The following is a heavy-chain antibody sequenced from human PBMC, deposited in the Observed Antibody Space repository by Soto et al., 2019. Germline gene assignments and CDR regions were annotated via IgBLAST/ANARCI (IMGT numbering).Heavy chain of an antibody. Sequence: GGSLRLSCAASGFTFTRYSVNWVRQAPGKGLEWVSSISSTTNYIYYADSMKGRFTVSRDNAKNSVYLEMNSLSAEDTAVYYCARESEDLTSNFDYWGQGTLVTVSS. CDR2: ISSTTNYI. J-gene: IGHJ4*02. V-gene: IGHV3-21*01. CDR1: GFTFTRYS. CDR3: ARESEDLTSNFDY.